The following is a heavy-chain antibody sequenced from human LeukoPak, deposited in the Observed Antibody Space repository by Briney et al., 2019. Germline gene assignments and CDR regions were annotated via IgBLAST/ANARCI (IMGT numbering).Heavy chain of an antibody. CDR1: GYSFTSYW. V-gene: IGHV5-51*01. CDR3: ARRQVVPAADAFDI. D-gene: IGHD2-2*01. CDR2: IYPGDSDT. Sequence: GESLKISCKGSGYSFTSYWIGWVRQMPGKGLEWMGIIYPGDSDTRYSPSFQGQVTISADKSISTAYLQWSSLRASGTAMYYCARRQVVPAADAFDIWGQGTMVTVSS. J-gene: IGHJ3*02.